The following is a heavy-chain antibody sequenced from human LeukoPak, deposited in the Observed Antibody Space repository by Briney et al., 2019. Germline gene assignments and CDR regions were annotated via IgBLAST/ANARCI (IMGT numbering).Heavy chain of an antibody. D-gene: IGHD1-26*01. CDR2: ISSSSSYI. Sequence: GGSLRLSCAASGFTFSSYSMNWVRQAPGKGLEWVSSISSSSSYIYYADSVKGRFTISRDNAKNSLYLQMNSLRAEDTAVYYCARNPPGSYYFHYWGQGTLVTVSS. V-gene: IGHV3-21*01. CDR1: GFTFSSYS. CDR3: ARNPPGSYYFHY. J-gene: IGHJ4*02.